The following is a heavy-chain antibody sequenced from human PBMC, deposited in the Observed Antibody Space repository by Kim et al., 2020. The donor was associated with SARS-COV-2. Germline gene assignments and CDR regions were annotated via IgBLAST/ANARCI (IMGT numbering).Heavy chain of an antibody. D-gene: IGHD2-2*02. Sequence: GGSLRLSCAASGLIFSSVSTHWVRQAPGKGLEWVSSISGDSIRVYYADSVRGRLIISRDNARNSLYLQMDSLRAEDTAVYYCAANTAYYFYVWVRGPPVT. CDR2: ISGDSIRV. J-gene: IGHJ2*01. CDR1: GLIFSSVS. V-gene: IGHV3-21*01. CDR3: AANTAYYFYV.